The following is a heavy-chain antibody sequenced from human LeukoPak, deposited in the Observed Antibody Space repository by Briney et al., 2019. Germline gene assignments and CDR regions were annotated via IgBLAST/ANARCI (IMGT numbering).Heavy chain of an antibody. CDR2: IYYSGST. V-gene: IGHV4-59*01. D-gene: IGHD4-17*01. CDR1: GGSISSYY. J-gene: IGHJ4*02. CDR3: ARGVRTVTMYYFDY. Sequence: SETLSLTCTVSGGSISSYYWSWIRQPPGKGLEWIGYIYYSGSTNYNPSLKSRVTISVDTSKNQFSLKLSSVTAADTAVYYCARGVRTVTMYYFDYWGQGTLVTVSS.